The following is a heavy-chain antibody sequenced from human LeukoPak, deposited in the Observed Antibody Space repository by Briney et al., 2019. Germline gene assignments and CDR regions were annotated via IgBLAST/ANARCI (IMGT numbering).Heavy chain of an antibody. CDR1: GFTFSSFA. V-gene: IGHV3-23*01. CDR3: VRDGDDFNFDY. D-gene: IGHD5-24*01. Sequence: GGSLRLSCAASGFTFSSFAMSWVRQPPGKGPEWVAAISAGGDVTGYADSVKGRFTISRDNDKNTLYLQMSSLRAEDTAVYFCVRDGDDFNFDYWGQGSLVTVSS. CDR2: ISAGGDVT. J-gene: IGHJ4*02.